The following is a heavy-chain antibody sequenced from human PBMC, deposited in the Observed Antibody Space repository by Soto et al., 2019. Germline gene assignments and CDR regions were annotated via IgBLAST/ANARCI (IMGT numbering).Heavy chain of an antibody. J-gene: IGHJ4*02. V-gene: IGHV1-2*04. CDR3: ARAPTRRDGYKAFGY. D-gene: IGHD5-12*01. CDR2: INPNSGGT. CDR1: GYTFTGYY. Sequence: ASVKVSCKASGYTFTGYYMHWVRQAPGQGLEWMGWINPNSGGTNYAQKFQGWVTMTRDTSISTAYMELSRLRSDDTAVYYCARAPTRRDGYKAFGYWGQGTLVTVSS.